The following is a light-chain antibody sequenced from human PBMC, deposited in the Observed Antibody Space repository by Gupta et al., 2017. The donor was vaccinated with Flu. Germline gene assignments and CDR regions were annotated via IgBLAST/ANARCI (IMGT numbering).Light chain of an antibody. J-gene: IGLJ1*01. CDR1: SNLGSNN. CDR2: GNS. V-gene: IGLV1-44*01. Sequence: SNLGSNNVNWYQQVPGTAPKLLIYGNSQRPSVVPDRFSGSKSGTSASLAISGLQSEDEADYYCAAWDDSLNGHYVFGTGTKVTAL. CDR3: AAWDDSLNGHYV.